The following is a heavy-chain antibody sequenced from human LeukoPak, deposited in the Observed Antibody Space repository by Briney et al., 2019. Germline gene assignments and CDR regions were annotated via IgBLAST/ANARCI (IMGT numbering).Heavy chain of an antibody. V-gene: IGHV3-30*02. CDR2: IRYDGSNK. CDR1: GFTFSSYG. Sequence: PGGSLRLSCAASGFTFSSYGMHWVRQAPGKGLEWVTLIRYDGSNKYYADSVKGRFTISRDNSKNTLYLQMNSLRTEDTAVYYCAKGTSISSHPPCDYWGQGTLVTVSS. CDR3: AKGTSISSHPPCDY. J-gene: IGHJ4*02. D-gene: IGHD6-13*01.